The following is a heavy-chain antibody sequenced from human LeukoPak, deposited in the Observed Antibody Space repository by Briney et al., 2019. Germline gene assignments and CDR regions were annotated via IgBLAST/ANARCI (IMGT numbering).Heavy chain of an antibody. J-gene: IGHJ4*02. Sequence: SETLSLTCTVSGDSVITNHWWSWVRQPPGKGLEWIGEVYHSGSINYNPSLKSRVTVSVDKSTNQFSLMLTSLTAADTAVYYCASARWDYWGQGILVTVSS. CDR2: VYHSGSI. D-gene: IGHD4-23*01. CDR1: GDSVITNHW. CDR3: ASARWDY. V-gene: IGHV4-4*02.